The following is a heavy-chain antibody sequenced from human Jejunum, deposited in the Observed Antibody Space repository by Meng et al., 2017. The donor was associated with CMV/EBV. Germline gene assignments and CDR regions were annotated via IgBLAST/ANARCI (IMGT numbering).Heavy chain of an antibody. J-gene: IGHJ4*02. D-gene: IGHD3-3*01. CDR1: GGTFSNSA. CDR3: ATGFGGSPYDY. CDR2: IIPILSVT. Sequence: KASGGTFSNSALSGVRQGPGQGLEWMGLIIPILSVTNYAQNFEGRVTIFADKSTSTTYMEFSSLRFDDTAVYYCATGFGGSPYDYWGQGTLVTVSS. V-gene: IGHV1-69*04.